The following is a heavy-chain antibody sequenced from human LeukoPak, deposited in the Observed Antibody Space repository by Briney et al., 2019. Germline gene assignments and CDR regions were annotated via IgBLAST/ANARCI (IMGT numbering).Heavy chain of an antibody. V-gene: IGHV3-23*01. D-gene: IGHD2-15*01. CDR1: GFTFSTYA. CDR2: ISGSGGDT. CDR3: VEDVVVIVAAKPGI. Sequence: GGSLRLSCATSGFTFSTYAMSWVRQAPGKGLEWVSSISGSGGDTYYADAVKGRFTIPRDNSKNTLYLQMNSLRAEDTAVYYCVEDVVVIVAAKPGIWGQGTLVTVSS. J-gene: IGHJ4*02.